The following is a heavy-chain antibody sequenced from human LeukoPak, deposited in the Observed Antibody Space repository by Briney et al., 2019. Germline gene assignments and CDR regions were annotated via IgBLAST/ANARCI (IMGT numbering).Heavy chain of an antibody. J-gene: IGHJ4*02. CDR1: GFTFSSYE. Sequence: GGSLRLSCAASGFTFSSYEMNWVRQAPGKGLERVSYISSSGSTIYYADSVKGRFTISRDNAKNSLYLQMNSLRAEDTAVYYCARDFTGYFVWLLSDQGGYWGQGTLVTVSS. V-gene: IGHV3-48*03. D-gene: IGHD3-9*01. CDR2: ISSSGSTI. CDR3: ARDFTGYFVWLLSDQGGY.